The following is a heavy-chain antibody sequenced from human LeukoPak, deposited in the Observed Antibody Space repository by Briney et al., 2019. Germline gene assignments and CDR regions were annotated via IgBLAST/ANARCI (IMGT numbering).Heavy chain of an antibody. J-gene: IGHJ4*02. V-gene: IGHV4-30-2*01. D-gene: IGHD5-24*01. CDR1: GDSISSGGYS. Sequence: PSQTLSLTCTVSGDSISSGGYSWSWIRQPPGKGLEWIGYIYHSGSTYYNPSLKSRVTISVDRSKNQFSLKLSSVTAADTAVYYCARGGYNRYYFDYWGQGTLVTVSS. CDR3: ARGGYNRYYFDY. CDR2: IYHSGST.